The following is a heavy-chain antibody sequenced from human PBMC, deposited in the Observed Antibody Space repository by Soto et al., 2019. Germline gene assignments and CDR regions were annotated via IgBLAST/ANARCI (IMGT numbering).Heavy chain of an antibody. CDR2: ISYDGSNK. J-gene: IGHJ4*02. D-gene: IGHD6-13*01. CDR3: AKDPYSSSWFVFDY. V-gene: IGHV3-30*18. Sequence: GGSLRLSCAASGFTFSSYGMHWVRQAPGKGLEWVAVISYDGSNKYYADSVKGRFTISRDNSKNTLYLQMNSLRAEDTAVYYCAKDPYSSSWFVFDYWGQGTLVTVSS. CDR1: GFTFSSYG.